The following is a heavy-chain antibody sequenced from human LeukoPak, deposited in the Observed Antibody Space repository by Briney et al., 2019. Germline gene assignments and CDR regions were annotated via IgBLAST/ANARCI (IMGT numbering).Heavy chain of an antibody. CDR3: ASSGSYRFDY. CDR1: GFTSSSYA. J-gene: IGHJ4*02. D-gene: IGHD1-26*01. Sequence: GGSLRLSCAASGFTSSSYALNWVRQAPGKGLEWVSHITASGTAMFYADSVKGRFTISRDNAKNSLYLQMNSLRDEDTAVYYCASSGSYRFDYWGQGTLVTVSS. V-gene: IGHV3-48*02. CDR2: ITASGTAM.